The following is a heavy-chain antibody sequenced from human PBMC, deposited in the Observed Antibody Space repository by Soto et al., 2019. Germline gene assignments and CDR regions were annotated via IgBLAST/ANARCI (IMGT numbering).Heavy chain of an antibody. Sequence: QVQLVQSGAEVKKPGASVKVSCKASGYTFTSYYMHWVRQAPGQGLEWMGIINPSGGSTSYAQKFQGRVTMTRDTSTSTVYMELSSLRSEDTAVYYCARSASMIVVVITLDYWGQGTLVTVSS. V-gene: IGHV1-46*01. CDR1: GYTFTSYY. CDR3: ARSASMIVVVITLDY. J-gene: IGHJ4*02. D-gene: IGHD3-22*01. CDR2: INPSGGST.